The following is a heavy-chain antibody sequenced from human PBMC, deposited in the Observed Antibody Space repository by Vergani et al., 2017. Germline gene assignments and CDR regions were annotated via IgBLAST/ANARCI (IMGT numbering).Heavy chain of an antibody. Sequence: QVQLVESGGGVVQPGRSLRLSCAASGFTLSSYGMHWVRQAPGKGLEWVAVISYDGSNKYYADSVKGRFTISRDNSKNTLYLQMNSLRAEDTAVYYCAKDRAAVDTAMVVEIDYWGQGTLVTVSS. D-gene: IGHD5-18*01. CDR2: ISYDGSNK. V-gene: IGHV3-30*18. CDR1: GFTLSSYG. J-gene: IGHJ4*02. CDR3: AKDRAAVDTAMVVEIDY.